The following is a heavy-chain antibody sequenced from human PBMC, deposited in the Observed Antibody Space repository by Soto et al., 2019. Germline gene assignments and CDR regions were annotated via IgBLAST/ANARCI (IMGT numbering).Heavy chain of an antibody. CDR3: ARENGGSWDAFDI. V-gene: IGHV1-18*01. CDR2: ISAYNGNT. J-gene: IGHJ3*02. Sequence: QVQLVQSGAEVKKPGASVKVSCKASGYTFTSYGISWVRQAPGQGLEWMGWISAYNGNTHYAQKLQGRDTMTTDTSTRTAYMELRSLRSDAPAVYYCARENGGSWDAFDIWGQGTMVTVSS. D-gene: IGHD2-15*01. CDR1: GYTFTSYG.